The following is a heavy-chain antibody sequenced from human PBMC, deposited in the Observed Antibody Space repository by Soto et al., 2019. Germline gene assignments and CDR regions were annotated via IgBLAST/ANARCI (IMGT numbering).Heavy chain of an antibody. CDR2: INSDGSRT. V-gene: IGHV3-74*01. CDR1: GFTFSSYW. Sequence: GGSLRLSCAASGFTFSSYWMHWVRQAPGKGLVWVSRINSDGSRTTYADSVKGRFTISRDNAKNMLHLQMNSLRAGDTAVYYCARALTYYYDIDYWGQGTLVTVSS. J-gene: IGHJ4*02. CDR3: ARALTYYYDIDY. D-gene: IGHD3-22*01.